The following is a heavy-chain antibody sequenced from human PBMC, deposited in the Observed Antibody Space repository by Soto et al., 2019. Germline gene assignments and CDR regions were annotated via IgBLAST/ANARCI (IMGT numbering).Heavy chain of an antibody. CDR1: GFTFSNYG. V-gene: IGHV3-48*01. CDR3: ARVGSITGTTRAFHI. D-gene: IGHD1-20*01. CDR2: ITGSFTTI. J-gene: IGHJ3*02. Sequence: EVQMVESGGGVVQSGGSLRLSCAASGFTFSNYGMTWVRQAPGKGLEWVAYITGSFTTIHYADSVKGRFTISRDNAKNSLYLQMNSLRAEDTAVYYCARVGSITGTTRAFHIWGQGTMVTVSS.